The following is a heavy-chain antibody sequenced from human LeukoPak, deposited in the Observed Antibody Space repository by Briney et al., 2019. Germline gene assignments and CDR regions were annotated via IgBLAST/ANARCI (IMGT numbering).Heavy chain of an antibody. V-gene: IGHV3-23*01. Sequence: LAGGSLRLSCAASGFTVSNNYMSWVRQAPGKGLEWVSAFSGSGGSTYYADSVKGRFTISRDNSKNTLYLQMNSLRAEDTAIYYCAKSGLSRFDYWGQGTLVTVSS. J-gene: IGHJ4*02. CDR3: AKSGLSRFDY. D-gene: IGHD4/OR15-4a*01. CDR2: FSGSGGST. CDR1: GFTVSNNY.